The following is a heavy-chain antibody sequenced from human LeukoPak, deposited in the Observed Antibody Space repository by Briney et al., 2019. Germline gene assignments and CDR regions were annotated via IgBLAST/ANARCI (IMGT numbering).Heavy chain of an antibody. V-gene: IGHV3-53*01. CDR3: ARANGYNHWYFDY. CDR2: IYSGGST. J-gene: IGHJ4*02. CDR1: GLTFSSYS. D-gene: IGHD5-24*01. Sequence: GGSLRLSCAASGLTFSSYSMNWVRQAPGKGLEWVSVIYSGGSTYYADSVKGRFTISRDNSKNTLYLQMNSLRAEDTAVYCCARANGYNHWYFDYWGQGTLVTVSS.